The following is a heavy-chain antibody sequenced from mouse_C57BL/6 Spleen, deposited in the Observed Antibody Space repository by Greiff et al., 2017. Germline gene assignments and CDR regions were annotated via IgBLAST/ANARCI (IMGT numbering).Heavy chain of an antibody. CDR3: TRSATTVVAFDY. V-gene: IGHV1-15*01. J-gene: IGHJ2*01. CDR1: GYTFPAYE. D-gene: IGHD1-1*01. CDR2: IDPETGGT. Sequence: QVQLQQSGAELVRPGASVTLSCKASGYTFPAYEMHWVKQPPVHGLEWIGAIDPETGGTADNQKFKGKAILTAAKSSSTAYMERRSLTSEDSAVDYCTRSATTVVAFDYWGQGTTRTVSS.